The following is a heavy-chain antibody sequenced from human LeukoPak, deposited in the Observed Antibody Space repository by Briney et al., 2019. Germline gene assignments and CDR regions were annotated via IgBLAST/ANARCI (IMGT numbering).Heavy chain of an antibody. CDR3: ARRLWFGESMPVDY. Sequence: SGTLSLTCAVSGGSLSSSNWWSWVRQPPGKGLEWIGEIYHSGSTNYNPSLKSRVTISVDKSKNQLSLKLSSVTAADTAVYYCARRLWFGESMPVDYWGQGTLVTVSS. D-gene: IGHD3-10*01. V-gene: IGHV4-4*02. J-gene: IGHJ4*02. CDR1: GGSLSSSNW. CDR2: IYHSGST.